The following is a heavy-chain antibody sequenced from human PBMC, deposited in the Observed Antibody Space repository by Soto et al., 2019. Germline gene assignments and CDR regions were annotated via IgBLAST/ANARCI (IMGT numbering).Heavy chain of an antibody. D-gene: IGHD2-2*01. CDR2: ISLYSDGT. CDR1: GYTFSNYG. Sequence: GAAVKGSCKTSGYTFSNYGSTWWRQAPGQPLEWLGWISLYSDGTNYAQKFQGRVSMTTDTSATTAYMELRSLRSDDTAVYYCARVVPGAEAWFGPWGQGTLVTVSS. CDR3: ARVVPGAEAWFGP. V-gene: IGHV1-18*01. J-gene: IGHJ5*02.